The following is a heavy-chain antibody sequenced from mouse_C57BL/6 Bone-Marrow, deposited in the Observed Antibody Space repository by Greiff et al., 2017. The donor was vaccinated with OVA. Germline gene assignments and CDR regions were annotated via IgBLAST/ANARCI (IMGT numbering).Heavy chain of an antibody. J-gene: IGHJ4*01. CDR3: ASSARSLLAMDY. Sequence: EVQLQQSGPELVKPGASVKISCKASGYSFTGYYMNWVKQSPEKSLEWIGEINPSTGGTTYTQKFKAKATLTVDKSSSTAYMQRKSLTSEDSAVYYCASSARSLLAMDYWGQGTSVTVSS. V-gene: IGHV1-42*01. CDR2: INPSTGGT. CDR1: GYSFTGYY. D-gene: IGHD1-1*01.